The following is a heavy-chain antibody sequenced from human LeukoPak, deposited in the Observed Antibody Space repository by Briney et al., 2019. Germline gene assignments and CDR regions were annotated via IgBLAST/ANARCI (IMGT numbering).Heavy chain of an antibody. CDR1: GGSLSNYY. V-gene: IGHV4-59*01. CDR3: ARGKEYYYYFMDV. J-gene: IGHJ6*03. CDR2: IYFSWST. Sequence: SETLSLTCTVSGGSLSNYYSSWIRQPPGKGLEWIGHIYFSWSTNYNPSLKSRVTISVDTSKSQFSLKLRSMTAADTAMYYCARGKEYYYYFMDVWGKGTTVSVSS.